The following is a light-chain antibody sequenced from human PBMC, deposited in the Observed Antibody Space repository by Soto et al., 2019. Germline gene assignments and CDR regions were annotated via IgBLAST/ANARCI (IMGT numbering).Light chain of an antibody. CDR3: QQYGSSRRLT. CDR1: QSVSSSY. Sequence: EIVLTQSPGTLSLSPGERATLSCRASQSVSSSYLAWYQQKPGQAPSLLIYGASSRATGIPDRFSGSGSGTDFTLTISRLEPEDFAVYYCQQYGSSRRLTFGGGTNVEIK. V-gene: IGKV3-20*01. J-gene: IGKJ4*01. CDR2: GAS.